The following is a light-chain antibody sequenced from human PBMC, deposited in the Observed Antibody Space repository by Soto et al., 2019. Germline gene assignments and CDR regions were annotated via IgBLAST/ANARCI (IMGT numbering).Light chain of an antibody. CDR3: QQYGSSPYT. CDR1: QGVSSSY. Sequence: DIQLTQSPATLSLSPGERATLTCRASQGVSSSYLAWYQQRPGQAPRLLIYGASSRPTGIPDRLSGSGSGTDFTLTISRLEPEDFAVYYCQQYGSSPYTFGQGTKLEIK. V-gene: IGKV3-20*01. CDR2: GAS. J-gene: IGKJ2*01.